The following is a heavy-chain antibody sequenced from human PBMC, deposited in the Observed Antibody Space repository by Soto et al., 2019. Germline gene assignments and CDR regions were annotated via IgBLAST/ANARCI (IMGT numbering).Heavy chain of an antibody. CDR1: GYSFTSYW. Sequence: PGESLKISCKGSGYSFTSYWIGCVRQMPGKGLEGMGIIYPGDSDTRYSPSFQGQVTISADKSISTAYLQWSSLKASDTAMYYCARYSSSPKAPYYGMDVWGQGTTVTVSS. V-gene: IGHV5-51*01. CDR2: IYPGDSDT. J-gene: IGHJ6*02. CDR3: ARYSSSPKAPYYGMDV. D-gene: IGHD6-6*01.